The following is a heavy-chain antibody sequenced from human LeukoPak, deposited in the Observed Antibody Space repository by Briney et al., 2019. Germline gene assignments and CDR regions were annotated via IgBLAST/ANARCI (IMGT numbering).Heavy chain of an antibody. CDR2: TYYRSKWYN. Sequence: SQTLSLTCAISGDSVSSNSAAWNWIRQSPSRGLEWLGRTYYRSKWYNDYAVSVKSRITINPDTSKNQFSLQLNSVTPEDTAVYYCARAYGSGSIKGYNWFDPWGQGTLVTVSS. D-gene: IGHD3-10*01. V-gene: IGHV6-1*01. J-gene: IGHJ5*02. CDR1: GDSVSSNSAA. CDR3: ARAYGSGSIKGYNWFDP.